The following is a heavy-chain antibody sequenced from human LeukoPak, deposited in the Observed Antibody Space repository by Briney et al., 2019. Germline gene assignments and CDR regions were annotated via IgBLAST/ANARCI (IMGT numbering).Heavy chain of an antibody. V-gene: IGHV4-34*01. J-gene: IGHJ4*02. CDR1: DGSFSGYY. Sequence: PSETLSLTCAVYDGSFSGYYWSWIRQPPGKGLEWIGEINHSGSTNYNPSLKSRVTISVDTSKNQFSLKLSSVTAADTAVYYCARRARFRKPLYYFDYWGQGTLVTVSS. CDR2: INHSGST. CDR3: ARRARFRKPLYYFDY. D-gene: IGHD1-14*01.